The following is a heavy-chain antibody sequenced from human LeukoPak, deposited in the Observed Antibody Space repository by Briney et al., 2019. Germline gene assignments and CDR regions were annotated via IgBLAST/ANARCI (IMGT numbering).Heavy chain of an antibody. D-gene: IGHD6-6*01. CDR3: ARGGNSSWDY. CDR1: GFTFDDYA. J-gene: IGHJ4*02. V-gene: IGHV3-9*01. CDR2: ISWNSGSI. Sequence: GRSLRLSCAASGFTFDDYAMHWVRQAPGKGLEWVSGISWNSGSIGYADSVKGRFTISRDNAKNSLYLQMNSLRVEDTAVYYCARGGNSSWDYWGQGALVTVSA.